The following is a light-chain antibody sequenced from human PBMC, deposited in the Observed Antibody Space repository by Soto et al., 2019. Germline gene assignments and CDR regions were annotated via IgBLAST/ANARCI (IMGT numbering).Light chain of an antibody. CDR3: SSYTRSSTL. J-gene: IGLJ2*01. Sequence: QSALTQPASVSGSPGQSSTISCTGASSDVGGYNYVSWYQHHPGKAPKLMIYDVSNRPSGVSNRFSDSKSGNTASLIISGLQAEDEADYYCSSYTRSSTLFGGWTKVTVL. V-gene: IGLV2-14*03. CDR2: DVS. CDR1: SSDVGGYNY.